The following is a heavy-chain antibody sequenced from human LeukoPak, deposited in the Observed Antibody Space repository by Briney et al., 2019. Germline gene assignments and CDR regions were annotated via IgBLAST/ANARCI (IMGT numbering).Heavy chain of an antibody. J-gene: IGHJ6*02. D-gene: IGHD1-26*01. Sequence: SETLSLTCAVYGGSFSGYYWSWIRQPPGKGLEWIGEINHSGSTNYNPSLKSRVTISVDTSKNLFSLKLSSVTAADTAVYFCARALGRELLIRWEYYYYGMDVWGQGTTVTVSS. V-gene: IGHV4-34*01. CDR2: INHSGST. CDR3: ARALGRELLIRWEYYYYGMDV. CDR1: GGSFSGYY.